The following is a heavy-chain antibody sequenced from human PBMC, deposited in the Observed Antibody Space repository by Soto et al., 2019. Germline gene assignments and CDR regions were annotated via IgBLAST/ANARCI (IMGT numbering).Heavy chain of an antibody. CDR1: GFFFEDYA. CDR3: ARDPGPRAAAIRGLGWFDP. Sequence: EVQLVESGGGLVQPGRSLRLSCAASGFFFEDYAMHWVRQAPGKGLEWVSAISWNSGNIGYADSVKGRFTISRDNAKNSLYLQMNSLRAEDTAVYYCARDPGPRAAAIRGLGWFDPWGQGTLVTVSS. D-gene: IGHD2-2*01. CDR2: ISWNSGNI. J-gene: IGHJ5*02. V-gene: IGHV3-9*01.